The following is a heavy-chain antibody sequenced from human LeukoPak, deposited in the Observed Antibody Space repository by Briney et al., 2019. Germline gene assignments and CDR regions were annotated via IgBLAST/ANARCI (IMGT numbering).Heavy chain of an antibody. Sequence: ASVKVSCKASGGTFSSYAISWVRQAPGQGLEWMGRIIPILGIANYAQKFQGRVTITADKSTSTAYMELSSLRSEDTAVYYCARWGEGYSYGYDWGQGTLVTVSS. CDR3: ARWGEGYSYGYD. J-gene: IGHJ4*02. CDR2: IIPILGIA. D-gene: IGHD5-18*01. V-gene: IGHV1-69*04. CDR1: GGTFSSYA.